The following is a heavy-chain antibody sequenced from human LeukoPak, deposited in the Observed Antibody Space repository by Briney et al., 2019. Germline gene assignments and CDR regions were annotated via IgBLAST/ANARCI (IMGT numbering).Heavy chain of an antibody. J-gene: IGHJ4*02. Sequence: PGGSLRLSCAASGFTFSSHAMSWVRRAPGKGLEWVSGLIENGATTYYADSVKGRFTISRDNSRNTMYLQMNSLRVGDTAVYYCVKDYQVGNSPAFGDYWGQGTLVTIS. V-gene: IGHV3-23*01. CDR3: VKDYQVGNSPAFGDY. CDR2: LIENGATT. D-gene: IGHD1-26*01. CDR1: GFTFSSHA.